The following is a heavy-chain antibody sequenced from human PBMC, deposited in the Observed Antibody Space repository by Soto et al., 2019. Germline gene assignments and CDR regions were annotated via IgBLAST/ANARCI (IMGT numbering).Heavy chain of an antibody. V-gene: IGHV4-30-4*01. CDR3: ARESVRQQLAYYFDY. CDR1: GDSISSNNNY. J-gene: IGHJ4*02. D-gene: IGHD6-13*01. Sequence: SETLSLTCTVSGDSISSNNNYWSWIRQPPGEGLEWIGFISYSGTTSYSPSLKSRVAISLDTSKNQFSLQLNSVTPEDTAVYYCARESVRQQLAYYFDYWAQGTLVTVSS. CDR2: ISYSGTT.